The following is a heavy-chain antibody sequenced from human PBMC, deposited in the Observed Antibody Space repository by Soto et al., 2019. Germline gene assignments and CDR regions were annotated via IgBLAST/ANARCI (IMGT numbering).Heavy chain of an antibody. J-gene: IGHJ3*02. V-gene: IGHV4-31*03. Sequence: QVQLQESGPGLVKPSQTLSLTCTVSGGSISSGGYFWSWIRQHPGKGLEWIGDINYSGSTYSNPSLKSRVTISVDTSKNQFSLKLNSVTAADTAVYYCARDILIWFGELPPRAHDAFDIWGQGTMVTVSS. D-gene: IGHD3-10*01. CDR1: GGSISSGGYF. CDR3: ARDILIWFGELPPRAHDAFDI. CDR2: INYSGST.